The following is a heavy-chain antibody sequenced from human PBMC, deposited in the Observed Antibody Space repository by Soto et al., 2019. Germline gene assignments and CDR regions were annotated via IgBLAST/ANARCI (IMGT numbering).Heavy chain of an antibody. D-gene: IGHD3-3*01. J-gene: IGHJ4*02. CDR2: ISYDGSNK. CDR1: GFTFSSYA. Sequence: GGSLRLSCAASGFTFSSYAMHWVRQAPGKGLEWVAVISYDGSNKYYADSVKGRFTISRDNSKNTLYLQMNSLRAEDTAVYYCARDHYDLGAGDYWDQGTLVTVSS. CDR3: ARDHYDLGAGDY. V-gene: IGHV3-30-3*01.